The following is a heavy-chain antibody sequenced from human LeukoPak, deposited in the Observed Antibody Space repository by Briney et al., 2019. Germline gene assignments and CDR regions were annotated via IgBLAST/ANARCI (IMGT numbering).Heavy chain of an antibody. CDR3: VKDMYSSSWLIDY. CDR2: IRYDGSNI. V-gene: IGHV3-30*02. CDR1: GFTFSSYA. Sequence: GGSLRLSCVASGFTFSSYAMHWVRQAPGKGLEWVAFIRYDGSNIYSADSVKGRFTISRDDSKNTLYLQMNSLRTEDTAVYYCVKDMYSSSWLIDYWGQGTLVTVSS. J-gene: IGHJ4*02. D-gene: IGHD6-13*01.